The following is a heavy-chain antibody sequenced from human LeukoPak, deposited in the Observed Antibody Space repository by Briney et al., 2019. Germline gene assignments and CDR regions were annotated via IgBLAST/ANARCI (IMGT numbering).Heavy chain of an antibody. D-gene: IGHD2-2*02. V-gene: IGHV3-7*01. Sequence: GGSLRLSCAASGFTFSSYWMSWVRQAPGKGLEWVANIKQDGSEKYYVDSVKGRFTISRDNAKNSLYLQMNSLRAEDTAVYYCARENVVVPAAIHLYHYGMDVWGQGTTVTVSS. CDR3: ARENVVVPAAIHLYHYGMDV. J-gene: IGHJ6*02. CDR2: IKQDGSEK. CDR1: GFTFSSYW.